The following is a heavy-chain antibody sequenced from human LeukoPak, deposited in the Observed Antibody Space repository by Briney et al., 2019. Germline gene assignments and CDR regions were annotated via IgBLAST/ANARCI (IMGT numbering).Heavy chain of an antibody. CDR3: TRGAGWLIDY. V-gene: IGHV4-34*01. D-gene: IGHD3-16*01. CDR1: GGSFSGYY. J-gene: IGHJ4*02. CDR2: INHSGST. Sequence: SETLSLTCAVYGGSFSGYYWSWIRQPPGKGLEWIGEINHSGSTNYNPSLKSRATISVDTSKNQFSLKLNSLTTADTAVYYCTRGAGWLIDYWGQGILVTVSS.